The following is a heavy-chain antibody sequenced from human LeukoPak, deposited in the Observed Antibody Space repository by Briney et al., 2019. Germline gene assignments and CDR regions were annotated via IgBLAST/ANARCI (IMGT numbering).Heavy chain of an antibody. Sequence: GGSLRLSCAASGFTFSSFGMYWVRQAPGKGLEWVAVIWYDGSNKYYADSVKGRFTISRDNSKNTLYLQMNSLRAEDTAVYYCATNSIAAPDYWGQGTLVTVSS. J-gene: IGHJ4*02. D-gene: IGHD6-6*01. V-gene: IGHV3-33*08. CDR3: ATNSIAAPDY. CDR1: GFTFSSFG. CDR2: IWYDGSNK.